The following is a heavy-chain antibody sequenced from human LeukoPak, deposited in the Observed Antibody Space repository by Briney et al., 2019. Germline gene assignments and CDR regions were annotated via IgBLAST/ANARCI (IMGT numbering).Heavy chain of an antibody. CDR1: GFTFSSYS. CDR2: ISSSSSYI. CDR3: TKDLFGCGGDCYAP. Sequence: GGSLRLSCAASGFTFSSYSMNWVRQAPGKGLEWVSSISSSSSYIYYADSVKGRFTISRDNAKNSLYLQMNSLRAEDTAVYHCTKDLFGCGGDCYAPWGQGTLVTVSS. V-gene: IGHV3-21*04. J-gene: IGHJ5*02. D-gene: IGHD2-21*01.